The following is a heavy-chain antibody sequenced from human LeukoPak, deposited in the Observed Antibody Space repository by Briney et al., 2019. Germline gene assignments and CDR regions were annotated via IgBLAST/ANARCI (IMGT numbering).Heavy chain of an antibody. D-gene: IGHD3-10*01. CDR1: GFTFDDYG. J-gene: IGHJ4*02. CDR2: ISTSSSYI. V-gene: IGHV3-21*01. CDR3: ARGLWFGELGYDY. Sequence: GGSLRLSCAASGFTFDDYGMSWVRQAPGKGLEWVSSISTSSSYIYYADSVKGRFTISRDNAKNSLYLQMNSLRAEDTAVYYCARGLWFGELGYDYWGQGTLVTVSS.